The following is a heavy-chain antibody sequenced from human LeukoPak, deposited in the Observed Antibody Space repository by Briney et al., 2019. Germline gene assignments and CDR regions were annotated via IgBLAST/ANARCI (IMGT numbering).Heavy chain of an antibody. CDR1: GFTFSNFA. CDR3: ARTDSSGYYFDY. J-gene: IGHJ4*02. D-gene: IGHD3-22*01. Sequence: GGSLRLSCAASGFTFSNFAIHWVRQAPGKGLEWLAVISYDGSNKHYANSVKGRFTISRDNAKNSLYLQMNSLRAEDTAVYYCARTDSSGYYFDYWGQGTLVTVSS. CDR2: ISYDGSNK. V-gene: IGHV3-30-3*01.